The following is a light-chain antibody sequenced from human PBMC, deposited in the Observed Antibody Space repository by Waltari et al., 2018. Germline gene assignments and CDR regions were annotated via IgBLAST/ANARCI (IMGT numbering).Light chain of an antibody. CDR3: CSYAGSYNVV. V-gene: IGLV2-11*01. CDR2: DVS. J-gene: IGLJ2*01. CDR1: SSDVGGYNY. Sequence: QSALTQPRSVSGSPGQSVTISCTGTSSDVGGYNYVSWYQQHPCQAPKLMIYDVSKRPSGVPDRFSGSKSGNTASLTISGLQAEDEADYYCCSYAGSYNVVFGGGTKLTVL.